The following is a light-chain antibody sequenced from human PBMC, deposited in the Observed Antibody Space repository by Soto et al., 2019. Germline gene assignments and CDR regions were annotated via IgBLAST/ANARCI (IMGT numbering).Light chain of an antibody. V-gene: IGKV3-20*01. CDR2: GAS. CDR1: QSVSSSF. J-gene: IGKJ1*01. CDR3: QQYLPSPWA. Sequence: EIVLTQSPGTLSLSPGERATLSCRASQSVSSSFLAWYQQKPGQAPRLLIYGASNRATGIPDRFSGSGSGTDFTLTISGLEHDDFAVYYCQQYLPSPWAFGQGTKVAIE.